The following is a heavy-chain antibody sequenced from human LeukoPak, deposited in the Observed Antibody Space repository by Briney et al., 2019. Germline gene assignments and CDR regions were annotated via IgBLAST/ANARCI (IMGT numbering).Heavy chain of an antibody. J-gene: IGHJ4*02. CDR1: GFTFTNYG. D-gene: IGHD4-17*01. V-gene: IGHV3-33*01. Sequence: GGSLRLSCAASGFTFTNYGMHWVRQAPGKGLQWVAATSFDGKNIHYLDSVKGRFTVSRDNAKNSLFLQMNSLRAEDTAVYYCARVRVTVTTLDYWGQGALVTVSS. CDR3: ARVRVTVTTLDY. CDR2: TSFDGKNI.